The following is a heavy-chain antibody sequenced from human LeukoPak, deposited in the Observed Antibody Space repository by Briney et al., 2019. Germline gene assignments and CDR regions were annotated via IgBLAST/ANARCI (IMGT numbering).Heavy chain of an antibody. CDR3: ARDGYGYNYMDV. V-gene: IGHV3-53*01. D-gene: IGHD1-1*01. J-gene: IGHJ6*03. Sequence: PGGSLRLSCVASGFTVSSNFMSWVRQAPGKGLEWVSVIYSGGTTYYADSVKGRFTISRDNSKNTLYLQMNSLRVEDTAMYYCARDGYGYNYMDVWGKGTTVTVSS. CDR2: IYSGGTT. CDR1: GFTVSSNF.